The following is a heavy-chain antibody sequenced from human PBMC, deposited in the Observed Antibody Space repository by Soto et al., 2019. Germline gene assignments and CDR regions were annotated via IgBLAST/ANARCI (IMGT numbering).Heavy chain of an antibody. J-gene: IGHJ4*02. D-gene: IGHD2-15*01. V-gene: IGHV4-39*01. CDR2: VSYSGTT. Sequence: SLTCTVSGASISSSSYYWGWIRQPPGKGLEWIASVSYSGTTYYSPSLKSRVTISVDTSKNQFSLKLSSLTAADTAVYYCARLVVPLGYCSGGGCPRYIFDYWGQGTLVTVYS. CDR1: GASISSSSYY. CDR3: ARLVVPLGYCSGGGCPRYIFDY.